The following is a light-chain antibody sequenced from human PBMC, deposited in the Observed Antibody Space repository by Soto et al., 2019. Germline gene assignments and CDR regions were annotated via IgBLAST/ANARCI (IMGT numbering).Light chain of an antibody. CDR3: CSYAGGRTYV. CDR1: SNDVGGYNL. V-gene: IGLV2-23*01. J-gene: IGLJ1*01. Sequence: SVLTQPASVSGSPGQSIIISCSGSSNDVGGYNLVSWYQHHPDKAPKVIIYEGTKRPSGLSTRFSGSKSGNTASLTISGLRAEDEADYYCCSYAGGRTYVFGSGTKVTVL. CDR2: EGT.